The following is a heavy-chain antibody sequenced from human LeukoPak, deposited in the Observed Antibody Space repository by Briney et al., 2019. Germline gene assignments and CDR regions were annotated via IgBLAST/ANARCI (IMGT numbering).Heavy chain of an antibody. J-gene: IGHJ4*02. Sequence: SQTLSLTCTVSGGSISSGSYYWSWIRQPAGMGLEWIGRIYTSGSTNYNPSLKSRVTISVDTSKNQFSLKLSSVTAADTAVYYCARDNDEALDYWGQGTLVTVSS. V-gene: IGHV4-61*02. D-gene: IGHD1-1*01. CDR1: GGSISSGSYY. CDR3: ARDNDEALDY. CDR2: IYTSGST.